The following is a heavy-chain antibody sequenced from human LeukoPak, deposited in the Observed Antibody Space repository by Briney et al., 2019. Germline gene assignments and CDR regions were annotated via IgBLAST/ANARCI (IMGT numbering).Heavy chain of an antibody. D-gene: IGHD3-9*01. CDR3: ARGERLRYFDWSPGTPDYYYYGMDV. V-gene: IGHV4-34*01. CDR1: GGSFSGYY. J-gene: IGHJ6*02. Sequence: SETLSLTCAVYGGSFSGYYWSWIRQPPGKGLEWIGEISHSGSTNYNPSLKSRVTISVDTSKNQFSLKLSSVTAADTAVYYCARGERLRYFDWSPGTPDYYYYGMDVWGQGTTVTVSS. CDR2: ISHSGST.